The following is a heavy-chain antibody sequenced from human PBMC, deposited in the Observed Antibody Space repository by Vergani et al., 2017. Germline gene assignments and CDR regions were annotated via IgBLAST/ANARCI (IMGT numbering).Heavy chain of an antibody. J-gene: IGHJ5*02. V-gene: IGHV4-4*07. CDR1: GGSISSYY. Sequence: QVQLPESGPGLVKPSETLSLTCTVSGGSISSYYWSWIRQPAGKGLEWIGRIYTSGSTNYNPSLKSRVTMSVDTSKNQFSLKLSSVTAADTAVYYCARMLGAARPGTNWFDPWGQGTLVTVSS. D-gene: IGHD6-6*01. CDR2: IYTSGST. CDR3: ARMLGAARPGTNWFDP.